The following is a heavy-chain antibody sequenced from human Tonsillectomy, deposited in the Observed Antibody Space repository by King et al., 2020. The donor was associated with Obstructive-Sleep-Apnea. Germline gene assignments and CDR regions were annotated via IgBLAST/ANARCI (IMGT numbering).Heavy chain of an antibody. V-gene: IGHV3-20*01. CDR2: INWNGGST. D-gene: IGHD3-16*02. J-gene: IGHJ4*02. CDR1: GFTFDDYG. CDR3: ARAWGFSVLAGFDY. Sequence: VQLVESGGGVVRPGGSLRLSCAASGFTFDDYGMSWVRQAPGKGLEWVSGINWNGGSTGYADSVKGRFTISRDNAKNSLYLQMNSLRVEDTALYHCARAWGFSVLAGFDYWGQGTLVTVSS.